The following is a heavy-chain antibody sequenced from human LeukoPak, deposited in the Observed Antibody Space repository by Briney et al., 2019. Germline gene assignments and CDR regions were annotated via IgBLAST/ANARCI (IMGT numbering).Heavy chain of an antibody. CDR2: IYYSGST. CDR3: AELERPFGGFSVGA. CDR1: GGSISSYY. J-gene: IGHJ4*02. D-gene: IGHD3-16*01. Sequence: PSETLSLTCTVSGGSISSYYWSWIRQPPGKGLEWIGSIYYSGSTYYNPSLKSRVTISVDTSKNQFSLKLSSVTAADTAVYYCAELERPFGGFSVGAWGQGTLVTVSS. V-gene: IGHV4-59*05.